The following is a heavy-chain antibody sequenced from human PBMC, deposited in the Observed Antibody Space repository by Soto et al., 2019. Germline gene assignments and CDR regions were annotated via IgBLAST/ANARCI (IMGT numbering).Heavy chain of an antibody. CDR1: GFTFEDHG. CDR2: INWSGSST. D-gene: IGHD6-19*01. Sequence: EVQLVESGGGVVRPGGSLRLSCAASGFTFEDHGMTWVRQVPGKGLEWVAEINWSGSSTSYADSVKGRFTISRDNAKISLYLQMNSLRAEDTALYFCARDGGVAVAVDASDIWGQGTMVTVSS. V-gene: IGHV3-20*04. J-gene: IGHJ3*02. CDR3: ARDGGVAVAVDASDI.